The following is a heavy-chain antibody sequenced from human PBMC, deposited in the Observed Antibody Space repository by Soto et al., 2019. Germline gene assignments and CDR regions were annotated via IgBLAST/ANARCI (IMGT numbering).Heavy chain of an antibody. CDR3: ARGPIAVAGTGWFDP. J-gene: IGHJ5*02. CDR1: GGSISSGGYY. D-gene: IGHD6-19*01. CDR2: IYYSGST. Sequence: TLSLTCTVSGGSISSGGYYWSWIRQHPGKGLEWIGYIYYSGSTYYNPSLKSRVTISVDMSKNQFSLKLSSVTAADTAVYYCARGPIAVAGTGWFDPWGQGTLVTVSS. V-gene: IGHV4-31*03.